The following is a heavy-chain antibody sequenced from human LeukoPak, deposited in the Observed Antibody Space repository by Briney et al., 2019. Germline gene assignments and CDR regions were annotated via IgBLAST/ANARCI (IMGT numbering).Heavy chain of an antibody. CDR2: ISGSGGST. J-gene: IGHJ4*02. Sequence: GGSLRLSCAASGFTFSSYGMSWVRQAPGKGLEWVSSISGSGGSTYYAGSVKGRFTISRDNSKNTLYLQMNSLRVEDTAVYYCAKGGRDGYNSFDYWGQGTLVTVSS. CDR3: AKGGRDGYNSFDY. CDR1: GFTFSSYG. D-gene: IGHD5-24*01. V-gene: IGHV3-23*01.